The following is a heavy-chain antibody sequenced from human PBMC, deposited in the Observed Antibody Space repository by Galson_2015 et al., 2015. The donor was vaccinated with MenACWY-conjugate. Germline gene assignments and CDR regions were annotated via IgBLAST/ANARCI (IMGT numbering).Heavy chain of an antibody. V-gene: IGHV3-48*01. D-gene: IGHD2-21*02. CDR1: GFTFSSYS. J-gene: IGHJ5*02. Sequence: SLRLSCAASGFTFSSYSMNWVRQAPGKGLEWVSYISSSSSTIYYADSVKGRFTISRDNAKNSLYLQMNSLRAEDTAVYYCARGGDTGKNNWFDPWGQGTLVTVSS. CDR2: ISSSSSTI. CDR3: ARGGDTGKNNWFDP.